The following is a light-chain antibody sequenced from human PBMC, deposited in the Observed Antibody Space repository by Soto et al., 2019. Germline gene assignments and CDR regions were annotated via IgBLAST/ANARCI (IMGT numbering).Light chain of an antibody. CDR2: KTS. CDR1: QSLSHSDGSVA. CDR3: VEPYLRPHA. J-gene: IGKJ1*01. Sequence: IVLTQTQLSSPVTLGQPAYISCTSSQSLSHSDGSVALSWLHQSPGQPPRLLLYKTSNRFPGVTDRFSGSGAGTDVTLMISKGEAQDVGVYFCVEPYLRPHAFGQGTKVEIK. V-gene: IGKV2-24*01.